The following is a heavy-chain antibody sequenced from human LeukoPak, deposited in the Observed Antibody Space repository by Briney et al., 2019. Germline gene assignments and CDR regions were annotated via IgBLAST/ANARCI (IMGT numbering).Heavy chain of an antibody. Sequence: ASVKVSCKASGYILTDYYMHWVRQAPGQGLEWMGWISAYNGNTNYAQKLQGRVTMTTDTSTSTAYMELRSLRSDDTAVYYCAREDKHSGYDRYYYYYMDVWGKGTTVTVSS. J-gene: IGHJ6*03. CDR3: AREDKHSGYDRYYYYYMDV. D-gene: IGHD5-12*01. CDR2: ISAYNGNT. CDR1: GYILTDYY. V-gene: IGHV1-18*04.